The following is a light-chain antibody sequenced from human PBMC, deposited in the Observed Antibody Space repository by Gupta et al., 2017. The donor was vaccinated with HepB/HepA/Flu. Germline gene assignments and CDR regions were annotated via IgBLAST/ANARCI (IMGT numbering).Light chain of an antibody. CDR1: QGLSNY. J-gene: IGKJ4*02. Sequence: DIQITQSPSLLSASVGERVTITCRASQGLSNYLAWYQQKPGKVPRLLIYAASTMQTGIPARFSGSGSGTEFTLTISSLQPEDVATYSCQKYNSGPLTFGGGTKVEIK. CDR2: AAS. CDR3: QKYNSGPLT. V-gene: IGKV1-27*01.